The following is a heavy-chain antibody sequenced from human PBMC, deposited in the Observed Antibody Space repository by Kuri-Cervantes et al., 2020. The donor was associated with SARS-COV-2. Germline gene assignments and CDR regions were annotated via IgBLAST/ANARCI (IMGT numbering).Heavy chain of an antibody. D-gene: IGHD4-17*01. CDR1: GYSFTSYW. J-gene: IGHJ4*02. Sequence: GGSLRLSCKGSGYSFTSYWIGWVRQMPGRGLEWMGSISPVDSEAIYSPSFEGQVTMSVDKSIRTAYLHWSSLKASDTATYYCTRQNYGDCSDGDYWGQGTLVTVSS. CDR2: ISPVDSEA. V-gene: IGHV5-51*01. CDR3: TRQNYGDCSDGDY.